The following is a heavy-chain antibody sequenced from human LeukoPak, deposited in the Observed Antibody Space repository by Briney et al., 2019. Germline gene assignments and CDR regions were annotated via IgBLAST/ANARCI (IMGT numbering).Heavy chain of an antibody. CDR1: GFTVSSNH. D-gene: IGHD3-10*01. V-gene: IGHV3-66*02. J-gene: IGHJ4*02. Sequence: GGPLRLSCAASGFTVSSNHMSWVRQAPGKGLESVSLIYSGGTTYYGDSVKGRFTISRDNSKNTLYLQMNSLRPEDTAVYYCAKVLGSLDYWGQGTLVTVSS. CDR2: IYSGGTT. CDR3: AKVLGSLDY.